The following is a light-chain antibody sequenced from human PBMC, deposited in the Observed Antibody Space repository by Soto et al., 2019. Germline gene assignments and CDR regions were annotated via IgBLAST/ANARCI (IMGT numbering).Light chain of an antibody. CDR1: QNIGIY. Sequence: DIQISQSPPSLSASGGDRVTITCLSSQNIGIYLNWYQQKPGKAPNLLIYGESNLQTGVPSRFSASGSGTDFSLAISSLQPEDFATYYCQQSYTSPWTFGQGTKVDIK. J-gene: IGKJ1*01. CDR3: QQSYTSPWT. V-gene: IGKV1-39*01. CDR2: GES.